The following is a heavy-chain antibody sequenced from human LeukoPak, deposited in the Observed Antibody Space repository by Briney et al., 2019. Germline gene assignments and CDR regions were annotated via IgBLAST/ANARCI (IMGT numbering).Heavy chain of an antibody. V-gene: IGHV1-8*01. J-gene: IGHJ5*02. D-gene: IGHD3-10*01. CDR1: GYTFTSYD. CDR3: ARGERAILLWFGESPDWFDP. CDR2: MNPNSGNT. Sequence: ASVKVSCKASGYTFTSYDINWVRQATGQGLEWMGWMNPNSGNTGYAQKFQGRVTMTRNTSISTAYMELSSLRSEDTAVYYCARGERAILLWFGESPDWFDPWGQETLVTVSS.